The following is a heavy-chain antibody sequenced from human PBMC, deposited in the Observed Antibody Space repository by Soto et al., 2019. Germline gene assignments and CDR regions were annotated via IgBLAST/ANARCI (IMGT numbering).Heavy chain of an antibody. J-gene: IGHJ6*03. CDR1: GGSFSGYQ. Sequence: QVQLQQWGAGLLKPSETLSLTCAVYGGSFSGYQWSWIRQTPGKGLEWIGEINDSGNINYNPSLMSRVTILVDTAKKHISLKLSSVTAADTAVYFCARGLRLWFGELSRRGGYYYYMDVWGKGTTVTVSS. V-gene: IGHV4-34*01. CDR2: INDSGNI. CDR3: ARGLRLWFGELSRRGGYYYYMDV. D-gene: IGHD3-10*01.